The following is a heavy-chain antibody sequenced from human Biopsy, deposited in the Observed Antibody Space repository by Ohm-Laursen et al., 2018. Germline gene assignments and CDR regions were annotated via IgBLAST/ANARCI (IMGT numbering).Heavy chain of an antibody. J-gene: IGHJ4*02. CDR1: GVSINGGRYY. CDR3: ARLGSGDYFPTFFDF. V-gene: IGHV4-31*03. Sequence: TLSLTCTVSGVSINGGRYYWNWIRHHPGKGLEWIGNIFYSANTYYNPSLKSRVTISVDTSKNQFSLELSSVTAADTAVYYCARLGSGDYFPTFFDFWGQGALATVSS. D-gene: IGHD5-12*01. CDR2: IFYSANT.